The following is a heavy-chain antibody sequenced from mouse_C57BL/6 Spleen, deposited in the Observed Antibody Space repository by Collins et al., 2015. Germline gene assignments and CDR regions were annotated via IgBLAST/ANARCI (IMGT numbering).Heavy chain of an antibody. V-gene: IGHV2-2*01. D-gene: IGHD2-4*01. CDR2: IWSGGST. Sequence: QVQLKQSGPGLVQPSQSLSITCTVSGFSLTSYGVHWVRQSPGKGLEWLRVIWSGGSTDYNAAFISRLSISKDNSKSQVFFKMNSLQADDTAIYYCARPYDYDAWFAYWGQGTLVTVSA. J-gene: IGHJ3*01. CDR1: GFSLTSYG. CDR3: ARPYDYDAWFAY.